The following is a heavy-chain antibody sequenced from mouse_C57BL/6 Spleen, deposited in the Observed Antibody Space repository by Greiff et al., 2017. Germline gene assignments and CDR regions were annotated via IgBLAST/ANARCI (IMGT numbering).Heavy chain of an antibody. V-gene: IGHV1-74*01. CDR3: GIGDYYGSSYFDV. CDR1: GYTFTSYW. D-gene: IGHD1-1*01. CDR2: IHPADSDT. Sequence: VKLQQPGAELVKPWASVKVSCKASGYTFTSYWMHWVKQSPGQGLEWIGRIHPADSDTNYNQKIKGKATLTVDKSSSTAYMQLSSLTSDDSAVYDCGIGDYYGSSYFDVWGTGATVTVAS. J-gene: IGHJ1*03.